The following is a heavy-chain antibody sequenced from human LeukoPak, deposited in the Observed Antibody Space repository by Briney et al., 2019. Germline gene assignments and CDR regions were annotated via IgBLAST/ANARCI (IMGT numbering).Heavy chain of an antibody. D-gene: IGHD3-16*01. CDR3: TKDSQGSYDGFWYGTYGMDV. CDR1: GFSFNTFA. Sequence: GGSLRLSCVASGFSFNTFALTWVRQAPGKGLEWVSTISDYPHYADSVRGRYTISRDNSRKTVFLQMNSLTPEDAATYYCTKDSQGSYDGFWYGTYGMDVWGQGTTVTVSS. CDR2: ISDYP. V-gene: IGHV3-23*05. J-gene: IGHJ6*02.